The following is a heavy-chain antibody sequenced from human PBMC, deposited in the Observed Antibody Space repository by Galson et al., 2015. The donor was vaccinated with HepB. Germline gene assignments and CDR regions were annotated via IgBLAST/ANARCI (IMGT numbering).Heavy chain of an antibody. CDR1: GFTFSSYA. CDR3: ARDHGYDPYYYYYGMDV. CDR2: ISYDGSNK. Sequence: SLRLSCAASGFTFSSYAMHWVRQAPGKGLEWVAVISYDGSNKYYADSVKGRFTISRDNSKNTLYLQMNSLRAEDTAVYYCARDHGYDPYYYYYGMDVWGQGTTVTVSS. D-gene: IGHD5-12*01. J-gene: IGHJ6*02. V-gene: IGHV3-30*04.